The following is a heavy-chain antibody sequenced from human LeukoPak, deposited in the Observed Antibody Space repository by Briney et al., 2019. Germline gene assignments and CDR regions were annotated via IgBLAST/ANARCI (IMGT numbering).Heavy chain of an antibody. Sequence: PGGSLRLSCAASGFTVSSNYMSWVRQAPGKGLEWVSVIYSGGSTYYADSVKGRFTISRDNSKNTLYLQMNSLRAEDTAVYYCARDLFSGSYYEDFWGQGTLVTVSS. CDR1: GFTVSSNY. J-gene: IGHJ4*02. CDR3: ARDLFSGSYYEDF. D-gene: IGHD1-26*01. CDR2: IYSGGST. V-gene: IGHV3-53*05.